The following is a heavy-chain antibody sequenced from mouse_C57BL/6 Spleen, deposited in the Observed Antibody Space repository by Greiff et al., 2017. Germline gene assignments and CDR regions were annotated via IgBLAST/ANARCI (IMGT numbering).Heavy chain of an antibody. Sequence: VQGVESGAELVKPGASVKISCKASGYAFSSYWMNWVKQRPGKGLEWIGQIYPGDGDTNYNGKFKGKATLTADKSSSTAYMQLSSLTSEDSAVYFCARANWDVGNYFDYWGQGTTLTVSS. D-gene: IGHD4-1*01. CDR2: IYPGDGDT. CDR3: ARANWDVGNYFDY. J-gene: IGHJ2*01. V-gene: IGHV1-80*01. CDR1: GYAFSSYW.